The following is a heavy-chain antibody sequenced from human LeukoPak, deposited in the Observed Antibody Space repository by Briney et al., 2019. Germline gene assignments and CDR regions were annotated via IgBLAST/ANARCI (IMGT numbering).Heavy chain of an antibody. J-gene: IGHJ4*02. D-gene: IGHD5-24*01. V-gene: IGHV3-21*01. CDR3: ARDRGDGYNDY. CDR2: ISSSSSYI. Sequence: GGSLRLSCAASGFTFSRYNMSWVRQSPGRGVEWVSSISSSSSYIHYAHSVRGRFTISRDNAKNSLYLQMNSLGAEDTAVYYCARDRGDGYNDYWGQGTLVTVSS. CDR1: GFTFSRYN.